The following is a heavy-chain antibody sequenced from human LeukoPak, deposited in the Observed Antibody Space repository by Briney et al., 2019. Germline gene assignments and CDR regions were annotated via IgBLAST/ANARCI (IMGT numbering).Heavy chain of an antibody. V-gene: IGHV1-2*02. CDR3: ARVRSSGHWFDP. Sequence: VKVSCKASGYTFTGYYMHWVRQAPGQGLEWMGWINPNSGGTNYAQKFQGRVTMTRDTSISTAYMELSRLRSDDTAVYYCARVRSSGHWFDPWGQGTLVTVSS. CDR1: GYTFTGYY. J-gene: IGHJ5*02. D-gene: IGHD3-22*01. CDR2: INPNSGGT.